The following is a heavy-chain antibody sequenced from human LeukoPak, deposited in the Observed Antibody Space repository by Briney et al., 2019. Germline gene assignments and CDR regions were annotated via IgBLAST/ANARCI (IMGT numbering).Heavy chain of an antibody. D-gene: IGHD2-2*01. V-gene: IGHV4-4*07. J-gene: IGHJ6*02. CDR3: ARDLGPDCSSTRCYALDV. CDR1: GGSISSYF. Sequence: SETLSLTCTVSGGSISSYFWSWIRQPAGKGLEWIGRIYTSGITNYNPSLKSRVTMSVDTSKNQFSLKLSSVTAADTVVYYCARDLGPDCSSTRCYALDVWGQGTTVTVSS. CDR2: IYTSGIT.